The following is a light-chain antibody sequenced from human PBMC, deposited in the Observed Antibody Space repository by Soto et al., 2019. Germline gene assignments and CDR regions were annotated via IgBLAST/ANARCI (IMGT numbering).Light chain of an antibody. Sequence: EILMTQSPATLSVSPGERVTLSCRASQSVDTNLAWYQQRPGQAPRLLIYDRSTRATGIPARFSGSGSGTEFTLTISSLQPDDFATYYCQHCNTSWTFGQGTKVDIK. CDR1: QSVDTN. V-gene: IGKV3D-15*01. CDR2: DRS. J-gene: IGKJ1*01. CDR3: QHCNTSWT.